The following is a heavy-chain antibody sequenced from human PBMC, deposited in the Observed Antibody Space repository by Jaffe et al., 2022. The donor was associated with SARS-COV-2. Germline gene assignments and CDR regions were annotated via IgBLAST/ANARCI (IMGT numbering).Heavy chain of an antibody. V-gene: IGHV3-48*03. Sequence: DVQLVESGGGLVQPGGSLRLSCTASGFTFSNYEMNWVRQAPGKGLEWLSCIGNSGSPIYYADSVKGRFTISRDNAKNSLYLQMNSLRAEDTAVYYCARDGANYDLWSTPGYFDYWGQGTLVTVSS. CDR1: GFTFSNYE. J-gene: IGHJ4*02. CDR3: ARDGANYDLWSTPGYFDY. CDR2: IGNSGSPI. D-gene: IGHD3-3*01.